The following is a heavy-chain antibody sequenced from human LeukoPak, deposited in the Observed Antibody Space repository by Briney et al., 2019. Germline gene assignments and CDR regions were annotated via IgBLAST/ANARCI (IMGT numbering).Heavy chain of an antibody. J-gene: IGHJ6*03. CDR2: IYTSGST. CDR3: ARGDYYYYYMDV. Sequence: SETLSLTCTVSGGSISSGSYYWSWIRQPAGKGLEWIGRIYTSGSTNYNPSLKSRVTISVDTSKNQFSLKLSSVTAADTAVYYCARGDYYYYYMDVWGKGTTVTVSS. V-gene: IGHV4-61*02. CDR1: GGSISSGSYY.